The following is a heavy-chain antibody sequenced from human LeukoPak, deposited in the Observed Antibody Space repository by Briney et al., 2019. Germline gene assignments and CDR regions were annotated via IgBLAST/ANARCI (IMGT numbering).Heavy chain of an antibody. J-gene: IGHJ4*02. Sequence: SETLSLTCTVSGYSISSGYYWAWIRQPPGKGLEWIGSIFHTGSTYHNPSLKSRVTISVGTSKNQFSLKLNSVTAADTAVYYCARDHSSSSEDYWGQGTLVTVSS. V-gene: IGHV4-38-2*02. CDR3: ARDHSSSSEDY. D-gene: IGHD6-13*01. CDR1: GYSISSGYY. CDR2: IFHTGST.